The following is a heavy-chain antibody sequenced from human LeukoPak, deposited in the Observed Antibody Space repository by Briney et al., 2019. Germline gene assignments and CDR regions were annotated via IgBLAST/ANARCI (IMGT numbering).Heavy chain of an antibody. V-gene: IGHV3-23*01. D-gene: IGHD6-6*01. Sequence: GGSLRLSCAASGFTFSGHGVSWVRQAPGMGLEWVAAISGAGTGTYYADSVKGRFSISRDNSKNTLSLQMNSLRAEDTAVYYCASLSLGHYWGQGTLVTVSS. J-gene: IGHJ4*02. CDR1: GFTFSGHG. CDR3: ASLSLGHY. CDR2: ISGAGTGT.